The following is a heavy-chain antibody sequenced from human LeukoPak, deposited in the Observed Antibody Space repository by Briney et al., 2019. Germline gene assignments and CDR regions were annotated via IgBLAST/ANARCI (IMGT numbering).Heavy chain of an antibody. D-gene: IGHD2-15*01. V-gene: IGHV3-30*03. CDR3: ARPDCSGGSCYWVWLDY. J-gene: IGHJ4*02. CDR2: ISYDGSNK. Sequence: PGGSLRLSCAASGFTFSSYGMHWVRQAPGKGLEWVAVISYDGSNKDYADSVKGRFTISRDNSKNTLYPQMNSLRAEDTAEYYCARPDCSGGSCYWVWLDYWGQGTLVTVSS. CDR1: GFTFSSYG.